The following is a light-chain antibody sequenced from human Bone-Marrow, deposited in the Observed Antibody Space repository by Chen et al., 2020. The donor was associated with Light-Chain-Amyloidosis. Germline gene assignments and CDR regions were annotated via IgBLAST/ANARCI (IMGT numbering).Light chain of an antibody. J-gene: IGLJ3*02. V-gene: IGLV2-11*01. Sequence: QSALTQPRSVSGSPGQSVAISCTGTSSDVGGYDYVSWYQQHPGKAPKFMIYDFSKRPSGVPDRLSGAKSGRRASLTLSGLQAEEEADSYGGSYAGGYTWVFGGGTKLTVL. CDR2: DFS. CDR1: SSDVGGYDY. CDR3: GSYAGGYTWV.